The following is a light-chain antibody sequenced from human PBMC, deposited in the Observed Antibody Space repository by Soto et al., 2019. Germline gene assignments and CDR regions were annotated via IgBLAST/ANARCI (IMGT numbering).Light chain of an antibody. CDR2: AAS. J-gene: IGKJ1*01. CDR1: QDISSY. Sequence: DIQLTQSPSFLSASVGDRVTITCRASQDISSYLAWYQQKPGKAPKLLIYAASTLQSGVPSRFSGSGSGTEFTLSSSSLQPEDFATYYCQQLNSYPRTFGQGTKVEI. CDR3: QQLNSYPRT. V-gene: IGKV1-9*01.